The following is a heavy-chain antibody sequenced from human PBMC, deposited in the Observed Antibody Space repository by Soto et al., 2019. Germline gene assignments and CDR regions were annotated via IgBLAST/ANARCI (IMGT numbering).Heavy chain of an antibody. CDR1: GFTFSSYA. D-gene: IGHD3-10*01. CDR3: ARDRSPYYYGSGSYYASWFDP. Sequence: QVQLVESGVGVVQPGRSLRLSCAASGFTFSSYAMHWVRQAPGKGLEWVAVISYDGSNKYYADSVKGRFIISRDNSKSTLYLQMNSLRAEDTAVYYCARDRSPYYYGSGSYYASWFDPWGQGTLVTVSS. V-gene: IGHV3-30-3*01. J-gene: IGHJ5*02. CDR2: ISYDGSNK.